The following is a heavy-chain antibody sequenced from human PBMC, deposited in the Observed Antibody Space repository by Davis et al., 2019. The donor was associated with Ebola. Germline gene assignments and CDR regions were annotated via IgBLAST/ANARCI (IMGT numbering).Heavy chain of an antibody. J-gene: IGHJ6*02. CDR2: INPSGGTT. Sequence: AASVKVSCKASGYTFNIYYMYWVRQAPGQGLEWMGIINPSGGTTSYAQKFQGRVTMTRNTSISTAYMELSSLRSEDTAVYYCAREGTGDGFIYYYGMDVWGQGTTVTVSS. CDR3: AREGTGDGFIYYYGMDV. CDR1: GYTFNIYY. D-gene: IGHD1-1*01. V-gene: IGHV1-46*02.